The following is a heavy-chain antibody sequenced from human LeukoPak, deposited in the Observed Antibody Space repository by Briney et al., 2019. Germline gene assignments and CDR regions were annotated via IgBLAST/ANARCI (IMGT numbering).Heavy chain of an antibody. CDR2: IKQDGSEK. CDR3: ARGLQSAVAGTRWFDP. J-gene: IGHJ5*02. V-gene: IGHV3-7*05. Sequence: GGSLRLSCAASGFTFSSYWMSWVRQAPGKGLEWVANIKQDGSEKYYVDSVKGRFTISRDNAKNSLYLQMNSLRAEDTAVYYCARGLQSAVAGTRWFDPWGQGTLVTVSS. D-gene: IGHD6-19*01. CDR1: GFTFSSYW.